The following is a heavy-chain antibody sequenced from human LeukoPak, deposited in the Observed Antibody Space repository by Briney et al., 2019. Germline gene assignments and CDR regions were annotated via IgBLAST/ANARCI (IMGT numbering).Heavy chain of an antibody. V-gene: IGHV1-69*04. J-gene: IGHJ4*02. CDR3: ARDQLEQWPERGGDYFDY. CDR1: GGTFSSYA. CDR2: IIPIFGIA. D-gene: IGHD6-19*01. Sequence: ASVKVSCKASGGTFSSYAISWVRQAPGQGLEWMGRIIPIFGIANYAQKFQGRVTITADKSTSTAYMELSRLRSEDTAVYYCARDQLEQWPERGGDYFDYWGQGTLVAVSS.